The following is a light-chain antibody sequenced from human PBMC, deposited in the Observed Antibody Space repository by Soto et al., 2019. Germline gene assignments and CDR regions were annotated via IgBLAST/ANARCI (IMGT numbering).Light chain of an antibody. J-gene: IGLJ1*01. CDR1: SSDVGSYNF. CDR2: EGS. Sequence: QSVLTQPASVSGSPGQSITISCTGTSSDVGSYNFVSWYQQHPGKAPKLMIYEGSKRPSGVSNGFSGSKSGNTASLTISGLQAEDEADYYCCSYAGSYTYVSGTGTKVTVL. V-gene: IGLV2-23*01. CDR3: CSYAGSYTYV.